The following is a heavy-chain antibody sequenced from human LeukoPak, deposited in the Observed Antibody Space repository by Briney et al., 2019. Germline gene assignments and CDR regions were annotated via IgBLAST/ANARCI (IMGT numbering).Heavy chain of an antibody. V-gene: IGHV5-51*01. CDR3: ARHSLTGDVDYYGSGSYYAGYYFDY. D-gene: IGHD3-10*01. CDR2: IYPGDSDT. CDR1: GYSFTSYW. J-gene: IGHJ4*02. Sequence: RGESLKISCKGSGYSFTSYWIGWVRQMPGKGLEWMGIIYPGDSDTRYSPSFQGQVTISADKSISTAYLQWSSLKASDTAMYYCARHSLTGDVDYYGSGSYYAGYYFDYWGQGTLVTVSS.